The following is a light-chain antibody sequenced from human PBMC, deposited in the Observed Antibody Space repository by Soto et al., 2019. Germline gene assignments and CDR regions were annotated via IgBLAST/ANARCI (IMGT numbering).Light chain of an antibody. V-gene: IGKV3-20*01. CDR3: QEYDDSPPIT. CDR2: DAS. J-gene: IGKJ5*01. CDR1: QSVRSGR. Sequence: EMVLTQFPDTRSLSPGERATLSCRASQSVRSGRLAWYQQKPGQAPRLVIFDASNRASGIPVRFSGSGSGTDFTLTITRLEPEDFAVYYCQEYDDSPPITFGLGTRLEVK.